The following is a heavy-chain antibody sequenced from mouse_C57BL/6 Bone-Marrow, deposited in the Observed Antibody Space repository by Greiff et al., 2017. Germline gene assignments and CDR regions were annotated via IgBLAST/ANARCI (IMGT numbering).Heavy chain of an antibody. CDR1: GYTFTSYG. CDR3: ARDSNYGDCAMDY. CDR2: IYPRSGNT. V-gene: IGHV1-81*01. J-gene: IGHJ4*01. Sequence: VQGVESGAELARPGASVKLSCKASGYTFTSYGISWVKQRTGQGLEWIGEIYPRSGNTYYNEQFKGKATLTADKSSSTAYMELRSLTSEDSAVYFCARDSNYGDCAMDYWGQGTSVTVSS. D-gene: IGHD2-5*01.